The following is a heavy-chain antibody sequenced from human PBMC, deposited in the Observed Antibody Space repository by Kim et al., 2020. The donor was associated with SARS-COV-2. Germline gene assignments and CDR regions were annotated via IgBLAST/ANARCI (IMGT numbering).Heavy chain of an antibody. CDR3: ARGIVVVVAATYSSPNYYYYGMDV. J-gene: IGHJ6*02. D-gene: IGHD2-15*01. Sequence: SVKVSCKASGGTFSSYAISWVRQAPGQGLEWMGRIIPILGIANYAQKFQGRVTITADKSTSTAYMELSSLRSEDTAVYYCARGIVVVVAATYSSPNYYYYGMDVWGQGTTVTVSS. V-gene: IGHV1-69*04. CDR1: GGTFSSYA. CDR2: IIPILGIA.